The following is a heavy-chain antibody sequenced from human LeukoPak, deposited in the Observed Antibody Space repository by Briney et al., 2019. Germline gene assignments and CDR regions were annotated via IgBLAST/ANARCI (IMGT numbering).Heavy chain of an antibody. J-gene: IGHJ4*02. D-gene: IGHD6-6*01. CDR1: GFTFSNYW. V-gene: IGHV3-7*01. CDR3: EREGAYSSSSDVDY. Sequence: GGSLRLSCAASGFTFSNYWMSWGRQAPGKGLEWVANIKQDGSARYYVDSVKGRFTISRDNVKNSLYLQMSSLRAEDTAVYYCEREGAYSSSSDVDYWGQGTLVTVSS. CDR2: IKQDGSAR.